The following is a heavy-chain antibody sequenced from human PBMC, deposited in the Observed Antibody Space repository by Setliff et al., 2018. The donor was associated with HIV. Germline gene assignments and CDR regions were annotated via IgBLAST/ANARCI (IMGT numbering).Heavy chain of an antibody. Sequence: SETLSLTCAVTGYSISSGYYWGWIRQPPGKGLEWIGSIFHRGSTYYNPSLKSRVIISLDTSKNHLPLKLRSVTAADTAVYYCARGYDGSSWYHYYYYGMDVWGQGTTVTVSS. CDR3: ARGYDGSSWYHYYYYGMDV. CDR1: GYSISSGYY. D-gene: IGHD6-13*01. CDR2: IFHRGST. J-gene: IGHJ6*02. V-gene: IGHV4-38-2*01.